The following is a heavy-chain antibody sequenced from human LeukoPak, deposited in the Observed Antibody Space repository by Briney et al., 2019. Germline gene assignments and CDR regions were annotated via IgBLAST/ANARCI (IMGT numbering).Heavy chain of an antibody. D-gene: IGHD3-9*01. Sequence: SETLSLTCAVYGGSFSGYYWSWIRQPPGKGLEWIGEINHSGSTNYNPSLKSRVTISVDTSKNQFSLKLSSVTAADTAVYYCARGLTYYDILTGSSRSYYMDVWGKGTTVTVSS. J-gene: IGHJ6*03. CDR3: ARGLTYYDILTGSSRSYYMDV. CDR2: INHSGST. V-gene: IGHV4-34*01. CDR1: GGSFSGYY.